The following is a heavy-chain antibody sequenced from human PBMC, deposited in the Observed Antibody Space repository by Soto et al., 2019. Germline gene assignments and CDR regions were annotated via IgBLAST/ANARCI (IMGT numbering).Heavy chain of an antibody. Sequence: GGSLRLSCAASGFTFSSYWISWVRQAPGKGLEWVANIKQDGSEKYYVDSVKGRFTISRDNAKNSLYLQMNSLRAEDTAVYYCAREALYSSSWYDYWGQGTLVTVSS. CDR2: IKQDGSEK. CDR3: AREALYSSSWYDY. D-gene: IGHD6-13*01. V-gene: IGHV3-7*01. J-gene: IGHJ4*02. CDR1: GFTFSSYW.